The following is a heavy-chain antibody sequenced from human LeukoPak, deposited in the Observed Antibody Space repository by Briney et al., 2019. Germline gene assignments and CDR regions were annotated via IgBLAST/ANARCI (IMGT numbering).Heavy chain of an antibody. J-gene: IGHJ4*02. CDR3: TSDPRQIAVADI. CDR2: IKKKDDGGTT. V-gene: IGHV3-15*05. CDR1: GFTFSSYW. Sequence: GGSLRLSCAASGFTFSSYWMSWVRQAPGKGLEWVGRIKKKDDGGTTDYAAPVKGRFAISRDDSKNTLYLQMNSLKTEDTGVYYCTSDPRQIAVADIWGQGTLVTVSS. D-gene: IGHD6-13*01.